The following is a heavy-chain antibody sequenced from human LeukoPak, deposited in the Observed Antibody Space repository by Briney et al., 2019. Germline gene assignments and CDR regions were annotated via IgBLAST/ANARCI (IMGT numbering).Heavy chain of an antibody. CDR3: ARGVTTSLDH. CDR1: GYTFTTYG. Sequence: ASVKVSCKTFGYTFTTYGISWVRQAPGQGLEWMGWISTNNGNTNYVQNLQGRVTMTTDTSTSTAYMELRSLRSDDTAVYYCARGVTTSLDHWGQGTLVTVSS. D-gene: IGHD4-17*01. V-gene: IGHV1-18*01. J-gene: IGHJ4*02. CDR2: ISTNNGNT.